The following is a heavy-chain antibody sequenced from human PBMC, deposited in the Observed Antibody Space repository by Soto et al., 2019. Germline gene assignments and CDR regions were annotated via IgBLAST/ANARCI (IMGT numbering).Heavy chain of an antibody. CDR1: GGSFSGYY. J-gene: IGHJ6*03. CDR3: ARGLTGRITIFGVVRPGYYYYMDV. CDR2: INHSGST. V-gene: IGHV4-34*01. Sequence: SETLSLTCAVYGGSFSGYYWSWIRQPPGKGLEWIGEINHSGSTNYNPSLKSRVTISVDTSKNQISLKLSSVTAADTAVYYCARGLTGRITIFGVVRPGYYYYMDVWGKGTTVTVSS. D-gene: IGHD3-3*01.